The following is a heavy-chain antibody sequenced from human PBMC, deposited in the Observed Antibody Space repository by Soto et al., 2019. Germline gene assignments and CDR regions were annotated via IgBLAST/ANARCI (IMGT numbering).Heavy chain of an antibody. Sequence: QVQLQESGPGLVKPSQTLSLTCTVSGGSISRDDYYWSWIRQPPGKGLEWLGYIHYSGSSYYSPSLKSRVTISVDTSKNQFSLKLSSVTAADTAVYYCARLKDSIYATRHFDYWGQGTLVTVSS. J-gene: IGHJ4*02. CDR1: GGSISRDDYY. D-gene: IGHD3-16*02. CDR3: ARLKDSIYATRHFDY. V-gene: IGHV4-30-4*01. CDR2: IHYSGSS.